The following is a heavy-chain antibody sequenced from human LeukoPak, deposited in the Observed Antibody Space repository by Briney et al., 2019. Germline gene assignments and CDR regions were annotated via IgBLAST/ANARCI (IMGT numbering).Heavy chain of an antibody. Sequence: GASVKVSCKASGYTFTSYGISWVRQAPGQGLEWMGWISAYNGNTKYAQKFQGRVTMTTDTSTSTAYMELRSLRSDDTAVYYCAREGSIQVWSREFDPWGQGTLVTVSS. CDR2: ISAYNGNT. CDR1: GYTFTSYG. V-gene: IGHV1-18*01. J-gene: IGHJ5*02. CDR3: AREGSIQVWSREFDP. D-gene: IGHD5-18*01.